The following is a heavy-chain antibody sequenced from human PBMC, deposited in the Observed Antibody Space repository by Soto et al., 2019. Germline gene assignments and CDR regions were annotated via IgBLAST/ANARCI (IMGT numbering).Heavy chain of an antibody. V-gene: IGHV4-39*01. Sequence: SETLSLTCTVSGGSISSSSYYWGWIRQPPGKGLEWIGSIYYSGSTYYNPPLKSRVTISVDASKNQFSLKLSSVTAADTAVYYCAPYCSSTNCQSYYGMDVWGQGTTVTVSS. CDR2: IYYSGST. D-gene: IGHD2-2*01. J-gene: IGHJ6*02. CDR3: APYCSSTNCQSYYGMDV. CDR1: GGSISSSSYY.